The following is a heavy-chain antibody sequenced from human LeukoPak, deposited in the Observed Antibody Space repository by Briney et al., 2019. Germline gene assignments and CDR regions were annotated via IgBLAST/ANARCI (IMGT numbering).Heavy chain of an antibody. CDR3: ASHYSSAFGTSLHYYYYYMDV. J-gene: IGHJ6*03. CDR2: IYPGDSDT. D-gene: IGHD6-19*01. V-gene: IGHV5-51*01. CDR1: GYSFTNYW. Sequence: GESLKISCKGSGYSFTNYWIGWVRQMPGKGLEWMGIIYPGDSDTRYSPSFQGQVTISADKSISTAYLQWSSLKASDTAMYYCASHYSSAFGTSLHYYYYYMDVWGKGTTVTVSS.